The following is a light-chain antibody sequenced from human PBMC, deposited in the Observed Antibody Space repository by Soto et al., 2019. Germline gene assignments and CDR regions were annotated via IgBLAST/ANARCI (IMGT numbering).Light chain of an antibody. J-gene: IGKJ1*01. CDR1: QSVSSN. CDR3: QQYNNSPWT. V-gene: IGKV3-15*01. CDR2: GAS. Sequence: EIVITQSPATLCVSAGERATLSCRASQSVSSNLAWYQQTPGQAPRILIYGASTRDTGIPARFSGSGSGTECTLTISSLQSEDFSVYYCQQYNNSPWTFGQGTKVDIK.